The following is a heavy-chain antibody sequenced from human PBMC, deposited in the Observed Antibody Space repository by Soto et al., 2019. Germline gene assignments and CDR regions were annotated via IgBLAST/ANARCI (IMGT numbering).Heavy chain of an antibody. J-gene: IGHJ6*03. CDR2: ISIHNGNT. Sequence: QAQLLQSGGELKKSGASVKVSCKASGYTFNTYGISWVRQAPGQGLEWMAWISIHNGNTNFAQKFQGRVTLTTDTSTSTANMELRSLRSDDTAVYYGARMTTVDNSHYDMDVWGKGTTVTVSS. V-gene: IGHV1-18*04. CDR1: GYTFNTYG. CDR3: ARMTTVDNSHYDMDV. D-gene: IGHD4-4*01.